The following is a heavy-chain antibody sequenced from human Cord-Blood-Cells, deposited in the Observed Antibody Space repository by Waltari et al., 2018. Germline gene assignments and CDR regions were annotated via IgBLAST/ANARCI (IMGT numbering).Heavy chain of an antibody. Sequence: QVPLVQSGAGVKKPGSSVKVSCKASGGTFSSYAISWVRQAPGRGLEWMGGISPIFGTANYAQECQGRFMIPADKSTSTAYMELGSLRAEDTAVYYCARMPDFWSGYWFDPWGQGTRVTVSS. V-gene: IGHV1-69*06. CDR3: ARMPDFWSGYWFDP. CDR1: GGTFSSYA. D-gene: IGHD3-3*01. CDR2: ISPIFGTA. J-gene: IGHJ5*02.